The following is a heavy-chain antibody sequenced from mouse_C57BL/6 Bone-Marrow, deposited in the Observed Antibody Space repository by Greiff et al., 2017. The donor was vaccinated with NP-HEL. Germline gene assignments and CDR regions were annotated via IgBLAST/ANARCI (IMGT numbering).Heavy chain of an antibody. D-gene: IGHD4-1*01. Sequence: DVMLVESGGGLVQPKGSLKLSCAASGFSFNTYAMNWVRQAPGKGLEWVARIRSKSNNYATYYADSVKDRFTISRDDSESMLYLQMNNLKTEDTAMYYCVRHGLTGTVFDYWGQGTTLTVSS. J-gene: IGHJ2*01. V-gene: IGHV10-1*01. CDR3: VRHGLTGTVFDY. CDR1: GFSFNTYA. CDR2: IRSKSNNYAT.